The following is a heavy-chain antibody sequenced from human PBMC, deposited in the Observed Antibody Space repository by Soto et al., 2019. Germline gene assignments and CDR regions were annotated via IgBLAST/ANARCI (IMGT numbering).Heavy chain of an antibody. CDR3: ARLRHWLRWSDVDY. D-gene: IGHD5-12*01. V-gene: IGHV3-23*01. CDR1: GFTFSSYA. CDR2: ISGSGGST. J-gene: IGHJ4*02. Sequence: PGGSLRLSCAASGFTFSSYAMSWVRQAPGKGLEWVSAISGSGGSTYYADSVKGRFTISRDNSKNTLYLQMNSLRAEDTAVYYCARLRHWLRWSDVDYWGQGTLVTVSS.